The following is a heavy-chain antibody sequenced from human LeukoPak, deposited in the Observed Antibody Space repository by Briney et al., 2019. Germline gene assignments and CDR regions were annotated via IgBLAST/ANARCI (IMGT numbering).Heavy chain of an antibody. CDR1: GGSISSGGYF. Sequence: SETLSLTCTVSGGSISSGGYFWSWIRQHPGKGLEWIVYIYYTGSTYYNPSLKSRLTMSVDTSRGQFSLKLTSVTAADTAVYYCARDHVTSVSTAFDTWGQGTLVIVSS. CDR3: ARDHVTSVSTAFDT. D-gene: IGHD4-17*01. J-gene: IGHJ5*02. CDR2: IYYTGST. V-gene: IGHV4-31*03.